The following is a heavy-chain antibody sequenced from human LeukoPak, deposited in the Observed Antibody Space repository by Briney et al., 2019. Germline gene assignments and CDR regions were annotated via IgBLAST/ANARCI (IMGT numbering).Heavy chain of an antibody. D-gene: IGHD3-22*01. CDR2: ISGSGGST. V-gene: IGHV3-23*01. J-gene: IGHJ4*02. CDR3: AKDRGDSSGYYLGVFDY. Sequence: GESLKISCAASGFTFSSYGMSWVRQAPGKGLEWVSGISGSGGSTYYADSVKGRFTISRDNSKNTLYLQMNSLRAEDTAVYYCAKDRGDSSGYYLGVFDYWGQGTLVTVSS. CDR1: GFTFSSYG.